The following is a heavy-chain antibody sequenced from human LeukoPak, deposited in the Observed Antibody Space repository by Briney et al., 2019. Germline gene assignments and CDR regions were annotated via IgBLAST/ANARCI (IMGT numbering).Heavy chain of an antibody. J-gene: IGHJ4*02. D-gene: IGHD6-6*01. Sequence: GGSLRLSCAASGFTVSGNYMSWVRQAPGKGLEWVSVIYSGGNIYYADSVKGRFTISRDNSKNTLYLQMNSLRAEDTAVYYCAKGTLIAARLLFDYWGQGTLVTVSS. CDR2: IYSGGNI. CDR1: GFTVSGNY. V-gene: IGHV3-53*01. CDR3: AKGTLIAARLLFDY.